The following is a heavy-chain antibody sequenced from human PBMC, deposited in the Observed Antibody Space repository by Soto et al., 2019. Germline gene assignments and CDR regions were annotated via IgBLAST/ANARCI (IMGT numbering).Heavy chain of an antibody. CDR2: ISYDGSNK. CDR3: ASAEHYYYYMDV. D-gene: IGHD6-13*01. CDR1: GFTFSSYG. J-gene: IGHJ6*03. Sequence: QVQLVESGGGVVQPGRSLRLSCAASGFTFSSYGIHWVRQAPGKGLEWVAVISYDGSNKYYADSLKGRFTISRDNSKNTLYLQMNSLRAEDTAVYYCASAEHYYYYMDVWGKGNTVTVSS. V-gene: IGHV3-30*03.